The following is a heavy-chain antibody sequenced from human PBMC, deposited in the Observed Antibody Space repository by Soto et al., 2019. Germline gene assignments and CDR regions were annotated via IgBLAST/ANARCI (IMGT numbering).Heavy chain of an antibody. V-gene: IGHV1-69*06. CDR3: ARSSGSYYPTFFDS. CDR1: GGIFNSHG. Sequence: SVKVSCKASGGIFNSHGISWVRQAPGQGLEWSGGITAIFGTADNSQKFQGRVTITADKSTSTVYMELRSLRSDDTAVYYCARSSGSYYPTFFDSWGQGTLVTVSS. J-gene: IGHJ4*02. CDR2: ITAIFGTA. D-gene: IGHD1-26*01.